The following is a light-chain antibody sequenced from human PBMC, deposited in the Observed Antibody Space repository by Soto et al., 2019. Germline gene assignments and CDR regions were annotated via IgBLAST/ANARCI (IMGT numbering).Light chain of an antibody. CDR2: EVS. CDR1: SSDVGRYNY. V-gene: IGLV2-14*01. Sequence: QSALTQTASVSGSPGQSITISCTGTSSDVGRYNYVSWYQQHPGKAPKLMIYEVSNRPSGVSDRFSGSKSGNTASLTISGLQAEDEADYYCSSYTSSTTYVFGTGTKVTVL. CDR3: SSYTSSTTYV. J-gene: IGLJ1*01.